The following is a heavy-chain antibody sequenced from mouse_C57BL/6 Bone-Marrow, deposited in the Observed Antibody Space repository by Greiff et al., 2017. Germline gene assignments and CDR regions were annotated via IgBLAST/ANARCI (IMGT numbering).Heavy chain of an antibody. V-gene: IGHV1-64*01. CDR3: ARSYDYDDYTMDY. Sequence: VQLQQPGAELVKPGASVKLSCKASGYTFTNYWMHWVKQRPGQGLEWIGMMHPNGGSPDYNEKFKSEATLSVDKSARPAYMELSSLTSEDSAVYDWARSYDYDDYTMDYWGQGTSVTVSS. D-gene: IGHD2-4*01. CDR2: MHPNGGSP. CDR1: GYTFTNYW. J-gene: IGHJ4*01.